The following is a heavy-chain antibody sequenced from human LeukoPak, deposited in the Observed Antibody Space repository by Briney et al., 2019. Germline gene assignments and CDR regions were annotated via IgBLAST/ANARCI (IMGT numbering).Heavy chain of an antibody. Sequence: GASVKVSCKVSGYTFTSYYMHWVRQAPGQGLEWMGIINPSGGSTSYAQKFQGRVTMTRDTSTSTVYMELSSLRSEDTAVYYCARGNLGYCTNGVCRHYDASDIWGQGTMVTVSS. J-gene: IGHJ3*02. V-gene: IGHV1-46*01. D-gene: IGHD2-8*01. CDR1: GYTFTSYY. CDR2: INPSGGST. CDR3: ARGNLGYCTNGVCRHYDASDI.